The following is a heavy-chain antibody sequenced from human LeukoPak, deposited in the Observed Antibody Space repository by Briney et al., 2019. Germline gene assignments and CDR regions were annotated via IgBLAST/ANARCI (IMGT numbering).Heavy chain of an antibody. J-gene: IGHJ4*02. Sequence: SETLSLTCTVSGGSISSYYWSWIRQPPGKGLEWIGYIYYSGSTNDNPSLKSRVTISVDTSKNQFSLKLSSVTAADTAVYYCARGRGAGYDSEDYWGQETLVTVSS. V-gene: IGHV4-59*01. CDR1: GGSISSYY. CDR2: IYYSGST. D-gene: IGHD5-12*01. CDR3: ARGRGAGYDSEDY.